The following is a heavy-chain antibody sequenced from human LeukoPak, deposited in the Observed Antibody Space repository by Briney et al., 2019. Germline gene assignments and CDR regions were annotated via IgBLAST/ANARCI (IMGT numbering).Heavy chain of an antibody. J-gene: IGHJ6*02. CDR1: GFTFDDYA. Sequence: PGGSLRLSCAASGFTFDDYAMHWVRQAPGKGLEWVSGISWNSGSIGYADSVKGRFTISRDNAKNSLYLQMNSLRAEDTALYYCAKQGYCSGGSCSSRTTNYYYYYYGMDVWGQGTTVTVSS. CDR2: ISWNSGSI. V-gene: IGHV3-9*01. CDR3: AKQGYCSGGSCSSRTTNYYYYYYGMDV. D-gene: IGHD2-15*01.